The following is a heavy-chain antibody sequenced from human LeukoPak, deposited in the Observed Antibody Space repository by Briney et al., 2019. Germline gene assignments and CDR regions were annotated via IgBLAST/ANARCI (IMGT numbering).Heavy chain of an antibody. CDR1: GGTFSSYA. D-gene: IGHD4-11*01. CDR3: ARGMGTVTHPGHLDY. V-gene: IGHV1-69*13. J-gene: IGHJ4*02. Sequence: SVKVSCKASGGTFSSYAISWVRQAPGQGLEWMGGIIPIFGTANYAQKFQGRVTITADESTSTAYMELSSLRSEDTAVYYCARGMGTVTHPGHLDYWGQGTLVTVSP. CDR2: IIPIFGTA.